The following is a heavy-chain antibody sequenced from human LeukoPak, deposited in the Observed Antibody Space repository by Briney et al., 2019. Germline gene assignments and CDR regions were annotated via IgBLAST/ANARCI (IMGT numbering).Heavy chain of an antibody. CDR3: ARAPTGWDYYYYYMDV. Sequence: PSETLSLTCTVSGGSISSYYWSWIRQPPGKGLEWIGYIYYSGSTNYNPSLKSRVTISVDTSKNQFSLKLSSVTAADTAVYYCARAPTGWDYYYYYMDVWGKGNPGHRLL. D-gene: IGHD1-1*01. J-gene: IGHJ6*03. V-gene: IGHV4-59*01. CDR1: GGSISSYY. CDR2: IYYSGST.